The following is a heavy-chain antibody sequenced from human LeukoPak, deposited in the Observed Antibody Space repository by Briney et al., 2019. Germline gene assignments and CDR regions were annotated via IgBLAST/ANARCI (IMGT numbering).Heavy chain of an antibody. CDR1: GFTFSSYG. CDR2: ICYDGRKK. CDR3: ARYNGNYGAFDI. V-gene: IGHV3-33*08. Sequence: GVTLRLSCAASGFTFSSYGMHWVRQAPGKGLEGVALICYDGRKKYFADSVKGRFTSYRDNTTNTLDLQMNSVRADVTPGYYCARYNGNYGAFDIWGKGTMVTVSS. D-gene: IGHD1-26*01. J-gene: IGHJ3*02.